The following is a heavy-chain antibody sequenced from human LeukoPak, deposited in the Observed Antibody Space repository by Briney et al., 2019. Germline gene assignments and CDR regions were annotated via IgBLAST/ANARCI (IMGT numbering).Heavy chain of an antibody. J-gene: IGHJ4*02. Sequence: ASVKDSCKATGYTHDYMHLVRQAPGQGLEWMGIINPSGGSTSYAQKFQGRVTMTRDTSTSTVYMELSSQSSEDTAVYYCALCLVRGAFDYWGQGTLVTVSS. CDR1: GYTHDY. V-gene: IGHV1-46*01. CDR3: ALCLVRGAFDY. D-gene: IGHD6-19*01. CDR2: INPSGGST.